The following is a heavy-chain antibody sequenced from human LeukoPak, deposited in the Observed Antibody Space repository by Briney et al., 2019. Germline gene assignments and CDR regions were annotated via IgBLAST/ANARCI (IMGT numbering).Heavy chain of an antibody. CDR3: AKDRLEHQLLFGVGMDV. CDR1: GFTFSSYA. J-gene: IGHJ6*02. V-gene: IGHV3-23*01. D-gene: IGHD2-2*01. Sequence: GRSLRLSCAASGFTFSSYAMSWVRQAPGKGLEWVADISARGGSTHYGDSVKSRFTISRDNSKNTLYLQVNSLRAEDTDVYFCAKDRLEHQLLFGVGMDVWGQGPTVTVSS. CDR2: ISARGGST.